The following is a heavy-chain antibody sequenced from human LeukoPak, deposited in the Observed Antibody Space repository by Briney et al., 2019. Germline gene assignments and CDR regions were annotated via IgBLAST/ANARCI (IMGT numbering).Heavy chain of an antibody. CDR3: ARVRAVAGTEAYYFDY. D-gene: IGHD6-19*01. CDR1: GGSISSYY. Sequence: SETLSLTCTVSGGSISSYYWGWIRQPPGKGLEWIGSIYYSGSTYYNPSLKSRVTISVDTSKNQFSLKLSSVTAADTAVYYCARVRAVAGTEAYYFDYWGQGTLVTVSS. CDR2: IYYSGST. V-gene: IGHV4-39*01. J-gene: IGHJ4*02.